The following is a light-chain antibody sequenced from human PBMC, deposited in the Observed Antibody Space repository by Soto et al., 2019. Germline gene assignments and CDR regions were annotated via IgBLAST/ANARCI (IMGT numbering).Light chain of an antibody. CDR1: QSLLHSSNNKNY. V-gene: IGKV4-1*01. J-gene: IGKJ4*01. CDR3: QQYYRTPLT. Sequence: DIVMTQSPDSLSVCLVERATINCKSSQSLLHSSNNKNYLAWYQQKPGQPPKLLIYWASTRESGVPDRFSGSKSGTDFTLTISSLQAEDVAVYYCQQYYRTPLTFGGGTKVDIK. CDR2: WAS.